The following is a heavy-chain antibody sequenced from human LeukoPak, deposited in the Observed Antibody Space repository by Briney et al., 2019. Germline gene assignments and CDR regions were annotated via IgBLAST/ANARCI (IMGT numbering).Heavy chain of an antibody. V-gene: IGHV4-38-2*01. CDR1: GYSISSGYY. CDR3: ARSNHDYGDLFWNWYFGL. D-gene: IGHD4-17*01. CDR2: IYHSGST. J-gene: IGHJ2*01. Sequence: PSETLSLTCAVSGYSISSGYYWGWIRQPPGKGLEWIGSIYHSGSTHYNPSLKSRVTISVDTSKNQFSLKLSSVTAADTAVYYCARSNHDYGDLFWNWYFGLWGRGTLVTVS.